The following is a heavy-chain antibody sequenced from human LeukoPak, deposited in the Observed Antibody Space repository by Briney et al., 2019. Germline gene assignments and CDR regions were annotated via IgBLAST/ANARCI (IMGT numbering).Heavy chain of an antibody. J-gene: IGHJ4*02. CDR2: INPNTGGT. D-gene: IGHD3-16*02. Sequence: SVKVSCKASGYTFTGYSIHWVRQAPGQGLEWMGWINPNTGGTNYAQKFQGRVTMTRDTSVSTVYMELSSLRFDDTGVFYCARAPDYDYVWGTYRLGYWGQGSLVTVSS. V-gene: IGHV1-2*02. CDR1: GYTFTGYS. CDR3: ARAPDYDYVWGTYRLGY.